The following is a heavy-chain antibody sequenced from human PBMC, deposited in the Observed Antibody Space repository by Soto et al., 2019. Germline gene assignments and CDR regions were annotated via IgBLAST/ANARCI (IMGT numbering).Heavy chain of an antibody. CDR1: GVTVSSNS. V-gene: IGHV3-53*01. J-gene: IGHJ4*02. Sequence: GGSLRLSCAGSGVTVSSNSMSWVRQAPWKGLEWVSVIYSGGSTYYADSVKGRFTISRDNSKNTLYLRMNSLRAEDTAVYYCARTRRYYYGSASYHRYSDYWRQGTLVTVPQ. D-gene: IGHD3-10*01. CDR3: ARTRRYYYGSASYHRYSDY. CDR2: IYSGGST.